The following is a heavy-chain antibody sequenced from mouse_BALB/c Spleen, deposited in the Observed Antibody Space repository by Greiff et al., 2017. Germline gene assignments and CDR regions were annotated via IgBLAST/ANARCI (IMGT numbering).Heavy chain of an antibody. CDR2: IDPENGDT. CDR3: NANKGYAMDY. CDR1: GFNIKDYY. Sequence: EVKLQESGAELVRSGASVKLSCTASGFNIKDYYMHWVKQRPEQGLEWIGWIDPENGDTEYAPKFQGKATMTADTSSNTAYLQLSSLTSEDTAVYYCNANKGYAMDYWGQGTSVTVSS. J-gene: IGHJ4*01. V-gene: IGHV14-4*02.